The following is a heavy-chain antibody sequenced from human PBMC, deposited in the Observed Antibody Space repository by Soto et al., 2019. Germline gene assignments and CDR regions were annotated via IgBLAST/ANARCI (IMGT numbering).Heavy chain of an antibody. J-gene: IGHJ6*02. CDR3: ARSWDIVLMVYAAEYGMDV. Sequence: GGSLRLSCAASGFTFSSYSMNWVRQAPGKGLEWVSYISSSSSTIYYADSVKGRFTISRDNAKNSLYLQMNSLRDEDTAVYYCARSWDIVLMVYAAEYGMDVWGQGTTVTVSS. D-gene: IGHD2-8*01. CDR1: GFTFSSYS. V-gene: IGHV3-48*02. CDR2: ISSSSSTI.